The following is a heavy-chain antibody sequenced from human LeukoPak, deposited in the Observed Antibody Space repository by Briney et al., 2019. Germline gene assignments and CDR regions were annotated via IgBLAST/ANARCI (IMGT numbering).Heavy chain of an antibody. CDR1: GYTFTSYG. J-gene: IGHJ5*02. CDR3: ARAPALLTGPTRRNNWFDP. Sequence: ASVKVSCKASGYTFTSYGISWVRQAPGQGLEWMGWISAYNGNTNYAQKLQGRVTMTTDTSTSTAYMELRSLRSDDTAVYYCARAPALLTGPTRRNNWFDPWGQGTLVTVSS. CDR2: ISAYNGNT. V-gene: IGHV1-18*01. D-gene: IGHD4/OR15-4a*01.